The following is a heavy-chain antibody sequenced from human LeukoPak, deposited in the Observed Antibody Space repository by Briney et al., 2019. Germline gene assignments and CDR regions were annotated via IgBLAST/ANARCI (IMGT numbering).Heavy chain of an antibody. J-gene: IGHJ4*02. CDR1: GFTYSSYW. CDR3: ADWNDIVATSD. D-gene: IGHD5-12*01. V-gene: IGHV3-7*01. CDR2: IKHDGSEK. Sequence: GGSLRLSCAASGFTYSSYWMSWVRQAPGKGQEWVANIKHDGSEKYYVDSVKGRFTISRDSAKNSLYLQMNSLRAEDTAVYYCADWNDIVATSDWGQGTLVTVSS.